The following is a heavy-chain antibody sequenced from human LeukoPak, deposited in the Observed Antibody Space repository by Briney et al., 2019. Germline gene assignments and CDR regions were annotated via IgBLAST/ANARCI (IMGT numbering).Heavy chain of an antibody. CDR3: ARAYSSGWYYFDY. CDR1: GGSISSYY. D-gene: IGHD6-19*01. CDR2: IYYSGST. Sequence: KPSETLSLTCTVSGGSISSYYWSWIRQPPGEGLEWIGYIYYSGSTNYNPSLRSRVTISVDASKNQFSLKLSSVTAADTAVYYCARAYSSGWYYFDYWGQGTLVTVSS. J-gene: IGHJ4*02. V-gene: IGHV4-59*01.